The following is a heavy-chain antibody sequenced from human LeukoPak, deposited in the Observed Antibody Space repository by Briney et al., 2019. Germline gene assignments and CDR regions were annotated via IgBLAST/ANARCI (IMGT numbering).Heavy chain of an antibody. CDR1: GYTFTSYG. CDR3: ARVGLWSGGYDN. J-gene: IGHJ4*02. Sequence: GASVKVSCKASGYTFTSYGISWVRQAPGQRLEWMGWINADNGNTKYSQKFQDRVTITRDTSASTTYMELSSLRSEDTAVYYCARVGLWSGGYDNWGQGTLVTVSS. V-gene: IGHV1-3*01. D-gene: IGHD3-3*01. CDR2: INADNGNT.